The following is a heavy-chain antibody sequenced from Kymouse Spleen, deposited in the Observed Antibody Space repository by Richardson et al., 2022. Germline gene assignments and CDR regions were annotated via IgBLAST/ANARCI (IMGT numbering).Heavy chain of an antibody. V-gene: IGHV3-7*01. J-gene: IGHJ6*02. CDR1: GFTFSSYW. D-gene: IGHD6-13*01. CDR2: IKQDGSEK. Sequence: EVQLVESGGGLVQPGGSLRLSCAASGFTFSSYWMSWVRQAPGKGLEWVANIKQDGSEKYYVDSVKGRFTISRDNAKNSLYLQMNSLRAEDTAVYYCARDEAAAGFPGSYYYGMDVWGQGTTVTVSS. CDR3: ARDEAAAGFPGSYYYGMDV.